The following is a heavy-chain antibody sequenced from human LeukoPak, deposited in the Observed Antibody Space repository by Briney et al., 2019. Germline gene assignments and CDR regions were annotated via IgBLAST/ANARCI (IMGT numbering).Heavy chain of an antibody. Sequence: SETLSLTCTVSGVSISGDYWSWLRQPPGKGLEWVAYIYYTGGTNYNPSLKSRVTISVDTSKNQFSLRLSSVTAADTAVYYCARLQGDSTAVFDYWGQGTLVSVSS. D-gene: IGHD2-21*01. CDR2: IYYTGGT. CDR3: ARLQGDSTAVFDY. J-gene: IGHJ4*02. CDR1: GVSISGDY. V-gene: IGHV4-59*01.